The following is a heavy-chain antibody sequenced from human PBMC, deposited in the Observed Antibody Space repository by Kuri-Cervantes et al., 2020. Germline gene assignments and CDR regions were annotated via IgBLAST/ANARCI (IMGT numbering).Heavy chain of an antibody. CDR1: GGSISSGGYS. Sequence: LRLSCAVSGGSISSGGYSWSWIRQPPGKGLEWIGYTYHSGSTYYNPSLKSRVTISVDRSKNQFSLKLSSVTAADTAVYYCARHAGGSGRPQEFDYWGQGTLVTVSS. CDR3: ARHAGGSGRPQEFDY. J-gene: IGHJ4*02. V-gene: IGHV4-30-2*01. D-gene: IGHD3-10*01. CDR2: TYHSGST.